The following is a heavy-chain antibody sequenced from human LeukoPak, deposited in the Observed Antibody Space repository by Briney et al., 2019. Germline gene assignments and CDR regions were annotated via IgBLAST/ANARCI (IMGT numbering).Heavy chain of an antibody. Sequence: PGGSLRLSCAASGFTFSSYAMSWVRQAPGKGLEWVSAISGSGGSTYYADSVKGRFTISRDNSNNTLYLQMNSLRAEDTAVYYCAKSVGYYESSGYYADHWGQGTLVTVSS. CDR1: GFTFSSYA. CDR2: ISGSGGST. D-gene: IGHD3-22*01. V-gene: IGHV3-23*01. J-gene: IGHJ5*02. CDR3: AKSVGYYESSGYYADH.